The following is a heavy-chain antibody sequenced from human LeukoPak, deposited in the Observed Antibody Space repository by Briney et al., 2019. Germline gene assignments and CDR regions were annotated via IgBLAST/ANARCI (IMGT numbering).Heavy chain of an antibody. J-gene: IGHJ4*02. D-gene: IGHD2-21*02. CDR1: GFSFRTYA. V-gene: IGHV3-23*01. CDR3: AKASRYCGGDCYPEFDF. Sequence: PGGSLRLSCAASGFSFRTYAMSWVRQAPGKGLEWVSGITGSGGSTSYADSVKGRFTISRDNFRNTLYLQMNNLRAEDTAVYSCAKASRYCGGDCYPEFDFWGQGTLVTVSS. CDR2: ITGSGGST.